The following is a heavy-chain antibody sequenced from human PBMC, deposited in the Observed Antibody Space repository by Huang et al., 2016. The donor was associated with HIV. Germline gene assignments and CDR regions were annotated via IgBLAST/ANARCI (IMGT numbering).Heavy chain of an antibody. CDR1: GFTFSNYA. Sequence: QVQLVESGGGVVQPGTSLRLSCAASGFTFSNYAMNWDRQAPGKGLEWVEFISNEGSTKYYADSVKGRFTISRDNSKNTVYLQMNSLRAEDTAVYYCARSEPSRYYFDYWGQGTLVTVSS. CDR3: ARSEPSRYYFDY. CDR2: ISNEGSTK. V-gene: IGHV3-30-3*01. J-gene: IGHJ4*02.